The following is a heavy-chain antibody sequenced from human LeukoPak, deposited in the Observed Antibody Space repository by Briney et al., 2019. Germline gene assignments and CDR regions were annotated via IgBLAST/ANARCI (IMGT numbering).Heavy chain of an antibody. CDR1: GGSISSYY. V-gene: IGHV4-59*08. CDR2: IYYSGST. J-gene: IGHJ4*02. Sequence: KPSETLSLTCTVSGGSISSYYWSWIRQPPGKGLKWIGYIYYSGSTNYNPSLKSRVTISVDTSKNQFSLKLSSVTAADTAVYYCARSYYDSSDYYFTSWGQGILVTVSS. CDR3: ARSYYDSSDYYFTS. D-gene: IGHD3-22*01.